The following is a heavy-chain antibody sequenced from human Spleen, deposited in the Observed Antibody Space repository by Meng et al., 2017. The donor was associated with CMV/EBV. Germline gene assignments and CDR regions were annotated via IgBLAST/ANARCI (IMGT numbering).Heavy chain of an antibody. CDR2: INHSGST. D-gene: IGHD6-13*01. CDR1: GGSFSGYY. Sequence: SETLSLTCAVYGGSFSGYYWSWIRQPPGKGLEWIGEINHSGSTNYNPSLKSRVTISVDKSKNQFSLKLSSVTAADTAVYYCARDRWDSSSRFGNDYWGQGTLVTVSS. V-gene: IGHV4-34*01. J-gene: IGHJ4*02. CDR3: ARDRWDSSSRFGNDY.